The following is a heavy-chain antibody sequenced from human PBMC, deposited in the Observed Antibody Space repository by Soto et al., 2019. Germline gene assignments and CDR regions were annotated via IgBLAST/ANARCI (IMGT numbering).Heavy chain of an antibody. CDR3: ARGLVIIPYYYRGMDV. J-gene: IGHJ6*02. CDR1: GGSIRSGDCF. D-gene: IGHD3-9*01. Sequence: QVQLQESGLGLVKPSQTLSLTCTFSGGSIRSGDCFWSWIRQSPAKGLEWIGYISSIGSTYYTPSIKSRVSVSRDTSKNQFSPKLSSVTTTDTAVYYWARGLVIIPYYYRGMDVWGQGTTGSVSS. V-gene: IGHV4-30-4*01. CDR2: ISSIGST.